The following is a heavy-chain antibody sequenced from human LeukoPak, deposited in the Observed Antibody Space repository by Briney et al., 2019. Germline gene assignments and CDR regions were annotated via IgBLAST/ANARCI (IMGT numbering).Heavy chain of an antibody. CDR1: GFTFSSNG. D-gene: IGHD2-8*01. V-gene: IGHV3-23*01. CDR2: ISGSGGGT. Sequence: GGSLRLSCATAGFTFSSNGMSWVRQAPGKGLEWVSGISGSGGGTYNADSVKGRFTISRDNSKNTLYLQMNSLRAEDTAVYYCAKNGVGYWYFDLWGRGTLVSVSS. CDR3: AKNGVGYWYFDL. J-gene: IGHJ2*01.